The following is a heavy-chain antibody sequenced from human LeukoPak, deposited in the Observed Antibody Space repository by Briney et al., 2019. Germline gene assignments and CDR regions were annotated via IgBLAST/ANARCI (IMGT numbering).Heavy chain of an antibody. V-gene: IGHV3-7*01. D-gene: IGHD5-24*01. CDR1: GFTFGDYL. CDR3: AKVRDRRDGYNFYFYYYMDV. Sequence: GGSLRLSCAASGFTFGDYLMNWVRQAPGKGLEWVANIKQDGSDKAYVDSVRGRFTISRDNAKNSLYLQMNSLRAEDTAVYYCAKVRDRRDGYNFYFYYYMDVWGKGTTVTVSS. J-gene: IGHJ6*03. CDR2: IKQDGSDK.